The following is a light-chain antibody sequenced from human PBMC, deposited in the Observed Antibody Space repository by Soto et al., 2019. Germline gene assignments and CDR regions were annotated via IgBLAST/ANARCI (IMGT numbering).Light chain of an antibody. V-gene: IGKV1-39*01. CDR3: QQSYSTTWT. CDR1: QSIISY. Sequence: DIQMPQSPSSLSASVGDRVTITCRASQSIISYLNWYQQKPGKAPKLLIYAASSLQSGVPSRFSGSGSETDFTLTISSLQPEHFATYSCQQSYSTTWTFGQGTKVDIK. CDR2: AAS. J-gene: IGKJ1*01.